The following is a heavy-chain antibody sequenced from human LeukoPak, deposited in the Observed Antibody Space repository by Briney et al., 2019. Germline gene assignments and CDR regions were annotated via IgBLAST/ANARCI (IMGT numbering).Heavy chain of an antibody. CDR2: INPSGGST. D-gene: IGHD1-7*01. CDR1: GYTLTSYF. V-gene: IGHV1-46*01. J-gene: IGHJ3*02. CDR3: ARDQDWNYAFDI. Sequence: GASVKVSCKASGYTLTSYFIHWVRHAPGQGLEWMGIINPSGGSTSYAQKFQGRVTMTRDTSTSTVYMELSSLRSEDTAVYYCARDQDWNYAFDIWGQGTMVTVSS.